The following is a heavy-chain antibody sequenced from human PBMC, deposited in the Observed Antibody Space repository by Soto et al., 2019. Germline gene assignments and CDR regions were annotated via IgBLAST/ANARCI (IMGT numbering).Heavy chain of an antibody. J-gene: IGHJ4*02. CDR1: GGSISRGGYY. CDR3: TRFRGWPTYYFDY. D-gene: IGHD3-10*01. Sequence: QVQLQESGPGLVKPSQTLSLTCSVSGGSISRGGYYWSWIRQHPGKGLEWIGYLYYTGSTSYNPSLKSRLTLSVDTSTHQFSLKLNYVTAADTDVYYCTRFRGWPTYYFDYWGQGTLVTVSS. V-gene: IGHV4-31*03. CDR2: LYYTGST.